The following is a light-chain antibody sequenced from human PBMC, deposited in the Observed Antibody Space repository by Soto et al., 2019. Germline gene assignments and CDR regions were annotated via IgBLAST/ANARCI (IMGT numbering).Light chain of an antibody. Sequence: EIVLTQTPLSLSVTPGQPASISCKSSQSLLHSNGKTYLYWFLQKSGQPPQVLIYEVFNRFSGVPDRFSGSGSGTDFTLKISRVEAEDVGVYYCMQSIQLRTFGQGTKVDI. V-gene: IGKV2D-29*01. CDR3: MQSIQLRT. J-gene: IGKJ1*01. CDR1: QSLLHSNGKTY. CDR2: EVF.